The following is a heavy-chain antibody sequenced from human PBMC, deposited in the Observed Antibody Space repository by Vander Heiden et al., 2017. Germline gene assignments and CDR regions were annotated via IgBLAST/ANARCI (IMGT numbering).Heavy chain of an antibody. CDR1: GFTVSNNS. Sequence: EVQLVESGGGLIQPGGSLRLSCAASGFTVSNNSMSWVRQAPGKGLEWVSVIYSDGRTYYADSVKGRFTISRDNSKNTVYLQMNSLRAEDTAVYYCAGTLQNCGGDCYPTGYFDYWGQGTLVTVSS. D-gene: IGHD2-21*02. J-gene: IGHJ4*02. CDR2: IYSDGRT. CDR3: AGTLQNCGGDCYPTGYFDY. V-gene: IGHV3-53*01.